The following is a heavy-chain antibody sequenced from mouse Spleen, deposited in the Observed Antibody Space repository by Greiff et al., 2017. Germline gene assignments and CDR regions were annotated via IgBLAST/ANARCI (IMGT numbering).Heavy chain of an antibody. J-gene: IGHJ1*03. CDR2: FHPYNDDT. D-gene: IGHD2-3*01. CDR1: GFTFTTYP. Sequence: QVQLQQSGAELVKPGASVKLSCKASGFTFTTYPIEWMKQNHGKSLEWIGNFHPYNDDTNYNEKFKGQATLTVDTSSSTVYLELSRLTSDDSAVYYCARGDGYYSYGYFDVWGTGTTVTVSS. CDR3: ARGDGYYSYGYFDV. V-gene: IGHV1-47*01.